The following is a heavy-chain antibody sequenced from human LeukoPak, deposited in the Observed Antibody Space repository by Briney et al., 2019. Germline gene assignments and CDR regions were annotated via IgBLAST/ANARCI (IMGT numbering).Heavy chain of an antibody. Sequence: GVSLRLSCAASGFTFSSYSMNWVRQAPGKGLEWVSFISSSSSYIYYPDPVKRRFTIFRDNSNNSLNLQMNDLRAEDTAFYYCAREEVLDPWGQGTLVTVPS. CDR2: ISSSSSYI. CDR1: GFTFSSYS. V-gene: IGHV3-21*01. CDR3: AREEVLDP. J-gene: IGHJ5*02.